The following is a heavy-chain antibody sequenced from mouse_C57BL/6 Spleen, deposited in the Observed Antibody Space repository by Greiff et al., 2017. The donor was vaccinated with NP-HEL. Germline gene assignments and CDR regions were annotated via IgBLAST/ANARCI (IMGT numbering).Heavy chain of an antibody. CDR3: ASSLIYYGKGYFDY. D-gene: IGHD2-1*01. Sequence: VNVVESGTELVKPGASVKLSCKASGYTFTSYWMHWVKQRPGQGLEWIGNINPSDGGTNYNEKSKSKATLTVDKSSSTAYMQLSSLTSEDSAVYYCASSLIYYGKGYFDYWGQGTTLTVSS. CDR1: GYTFTSYW. CDR2: INPSDGGT. J-gene: IGHJ2*01. V-gene: IGHV1-53*01.